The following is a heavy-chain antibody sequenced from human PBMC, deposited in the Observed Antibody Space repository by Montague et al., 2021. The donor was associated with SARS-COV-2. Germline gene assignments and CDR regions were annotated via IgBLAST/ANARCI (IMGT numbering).Heavy chain of an antibody. CDR3: VRDLAGVRGY. D-gene: IGHD5-12*01. Sequence: SLRLSCAAPGFDFIRNWMHWVRQAPGEGLVWVSRLNEDGRITNYADSVRGRFTISRDNAQNILYLQMNSLRVEDTAVYYCVRDLAGVRGYWGPGTLVTVSS. CDR2: LNEDGRIT. J-gene: IGHJ1*01. CDR1: GFDFIRNW. V-gene: IGHV3-74*01.